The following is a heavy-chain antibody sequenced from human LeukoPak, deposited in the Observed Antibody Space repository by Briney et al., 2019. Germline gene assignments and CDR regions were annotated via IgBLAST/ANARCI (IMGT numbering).Heavy chain of an antibody. J-gene: IGHJ4*02. CDR1: GYSISSGYY. D-gene: IGHD1-1*01. CDR3: ARAPGWV. CDR2: IYHSGST. Sequence: SETLSLTCTVSGYSISSGYYWGWIRQPPGKGLEWIGSIYHSGSTYYNPSLKSRVTISVDTSKNQFSLKLSSLTAADTAVYYCARAPGWVWGQGTLVTVSS. V-gene: IGHV4-38-2*02.